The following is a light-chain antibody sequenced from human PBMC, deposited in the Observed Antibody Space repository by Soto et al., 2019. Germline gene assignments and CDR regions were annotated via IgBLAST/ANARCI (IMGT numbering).Light chain of an antibody. CDR1: SSNIGAGYD. CDR2: GNS. Sequence: QSVLTQPPSVSGAPGQRVTISCTGSSSNIGAGYDVHWYQQLPGTAPKLLIYGNSNRPSGVPDRFSGSKSGTSASLAITGPQVEDEANYYCQSYDSTLGGGVFGGGPKLTVL. J-gene: IGLJ3*02. V-gene: IGLV1-40*01. CDR3: QSYDSTLGGGV.